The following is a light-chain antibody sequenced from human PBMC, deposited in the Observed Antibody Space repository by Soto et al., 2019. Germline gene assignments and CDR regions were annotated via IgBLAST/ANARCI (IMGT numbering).Light chain of an antibody. CDR2: EVT. J-gene: IGLJ1*01. CDR1: RSEVGAYNY. CDR3: SSFTSRFTFV. Sequence: QSALTQPASVSGSPGQSIAISCTGTRSEVGAYNYVSWYQQHPGKAPKLMISEVTNRPSGVSDRFSGSKSGNTASLTISGLHAEDEADYYCSSFTSRFTFVFGTGTKLTVL. V-gene: IGLV2-14*01.